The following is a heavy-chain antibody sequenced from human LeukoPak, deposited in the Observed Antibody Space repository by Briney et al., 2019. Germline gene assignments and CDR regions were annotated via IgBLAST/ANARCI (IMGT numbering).Heavy chain of an antibody. Sequence: SETLSLTCAVYGGSFSGYYWSWIRQPPGKGLEWIGEINHSGSTNYNPSLKSRVTISVDTSKNQFSLKLSSVTAADTAVYYCARGLPLWYDYVWGSYRANGDYWGQGTLVTVSS. CDR2: INHSGST. J-gene: IGHJ4*02. V-gene: IGHV4-34*01. CDR3: ARGLPLWYDYVWGSYRANGDY. D-gene: IGHD3-16*02. CDR1: GGSFSGYY.